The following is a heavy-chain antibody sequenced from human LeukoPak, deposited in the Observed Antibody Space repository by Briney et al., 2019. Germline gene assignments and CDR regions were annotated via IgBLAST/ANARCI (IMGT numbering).Heavy chain of an antibody. J-gene: IGHJ4*02. CDR2: LSGSGSTT. V-gene: IGHV3-23*01. D-gene: IGHD3-22*01. Sequence: GGSLRLSCAASGFIFSSYAMSWVRLAPGKGLEWVSYLSGSGSTTYYADSVKGRFTISRDSSKNTLYLQMNSLRAEDTAVYYCAKDTRYYDSSGYYRLDYWGQGTLVTVSS. CDR1: GFIFSSYA. CDR3: AKDTRYYDSSGYYRLDY.